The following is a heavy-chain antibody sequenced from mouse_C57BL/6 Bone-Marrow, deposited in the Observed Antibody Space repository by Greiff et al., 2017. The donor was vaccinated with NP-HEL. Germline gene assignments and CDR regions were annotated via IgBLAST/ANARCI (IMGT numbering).Heavy chain of an antibody. J-gene: IGHJ1*03. V-gene: IGHV14-4*01. D-gene: IGHD2-4*01. CDR3: TTGLRYFDV. Sequence: EVKLQESGAELVRPGASVKLSCTASGFNIKDDYMHWVKQRPEQGLEWIGWIDPENGDTEYASKFQGKATITADTSSNTAYLQLSSLTSEDTAVYYCTTGLRYFDVWGTGTTVTVSS. CDR1: GFNIKDDY. CDR2: IDPENGDT.